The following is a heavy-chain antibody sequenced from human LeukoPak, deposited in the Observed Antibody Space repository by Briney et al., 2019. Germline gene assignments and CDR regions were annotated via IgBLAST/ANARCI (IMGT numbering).Heavy chain of an antibody. CDR1: GGSISSYY. V-gene: IGHV4-59*12. J-gene: IGHJ4*02. Sequence: SETLSLTCTVSGGSISSYYWSWIRQPPGKGLEWIGYIYYSGSTNYNPSLKSRVTISLDTSKIQFSLRLYSVTAADTALYFCARLNFRGGEALHFDSWGQGTLATVSS. CDR3: ARLNFRGGEALHFDS. CDR2: IYYSGST. D-gene: IGHD3-16*01.